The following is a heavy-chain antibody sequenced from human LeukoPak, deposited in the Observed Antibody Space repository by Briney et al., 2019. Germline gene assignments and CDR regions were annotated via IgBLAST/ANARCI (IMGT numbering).Heavy chain of an antibody. V-gene: IGHV1-8*02. Sequence: ASVKVSCKTSRYTFTSSDINWVRQATAQGLEWMGWMNPNSDNTGYAQKFQGRVTMTRNTSISTAYMELSSLRSEDTAVYYCARGGMKYGGNSLAYFQHWGQGTLVTVSS. CDR3: ARGGMKYGGNSLAYFQH. CDR2: MNPNSDNT. D-gene: IGHD4-23*01. J-gene: IGHJ1*01. CDR1: RYTFTSSD.